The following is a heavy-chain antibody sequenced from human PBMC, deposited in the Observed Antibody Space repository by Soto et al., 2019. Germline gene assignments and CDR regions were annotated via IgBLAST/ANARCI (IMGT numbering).Heavy chain of an antibody. V-gene: IGHV3-33*01. CDR1: GFTFSSYG. CDR3: ARVWMGATLVGMDV. J-gene: IGHJ6*02. CDR2: IWYDGSNK. Sequence: QVQLVESGGGVVQPGRSLRLSCAASGFTFSSYGMHWVRQAPGKGLEWVAVIWYDGSNKYYADSVKGRFTISRDNSKNTLYLQMNRLRAEHTAVYYCARVWMGATLVGMDVWGQGTTVPVSS. D-gene: IGHD1-26*01.